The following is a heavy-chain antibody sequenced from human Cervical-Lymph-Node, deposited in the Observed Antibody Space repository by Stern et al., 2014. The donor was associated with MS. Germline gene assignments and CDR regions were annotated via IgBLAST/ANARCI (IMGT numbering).Heavy chain of an antibody. CDR2: INPSGGST. CDR3: AREVAGHRLGMMDV. CDR1: GNTFTSYQ. J-gene: IGHJ6*02. Sequence: QVQLVQSGAEVKKPGASMKVSCKASGNTFTSYQMHWVRQIPGQGLEWMGIINPSGGSTSYAQKFQGRVTMTRDTSTSTVYMELSSLRSEDTAVYYCAREVAGHRLGMMDVWGQGTTVTVSS. D-gene: IGHD6-19*01. V-gene: IGHV1-46*01.